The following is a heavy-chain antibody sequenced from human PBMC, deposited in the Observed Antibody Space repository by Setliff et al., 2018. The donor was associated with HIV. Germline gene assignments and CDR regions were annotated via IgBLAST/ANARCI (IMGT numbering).Heavy chain of an antibody. D-gene: IGHD5-18*01. CDR2: IYHNGIT. Sequence: SETLSLTCGVSGYSISSGYYWGWIRQPPGKGLEWIGSIYHNGITYYNPSLKSRVTISVDTSQNQFSLKLSSVTAADTAVFYCARGRYSYGPGWFDSWAQGAVVTVSS. V-gene: IGHV4-38-2*01. J-gene: IGHJ5*01. CDR1: GYSISSGYY. CDR3: ARGRYSYGPGWFDS.